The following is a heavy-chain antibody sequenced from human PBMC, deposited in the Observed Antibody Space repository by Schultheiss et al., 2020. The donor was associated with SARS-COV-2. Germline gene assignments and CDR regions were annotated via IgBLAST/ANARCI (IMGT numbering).Heavy chain of an antibody. CDR1: GFTFSSYA. CDR3: ARDRSSGYPDY. J-gene: IGHJ4*02. Sequence: GESLKISCAASGFTFSSYAMSWVRQAPGKGLEWVSAISGSGGSTYYADSVKGRFTISRDNSKNTLYLQMNSLRAEDTAVYYCARDRSSGYPDYWGQGTLVTVSS. CDR2: ISGSGGST. D-gene: IGHD3-22*01. V-gene: IGHV3-23*01.